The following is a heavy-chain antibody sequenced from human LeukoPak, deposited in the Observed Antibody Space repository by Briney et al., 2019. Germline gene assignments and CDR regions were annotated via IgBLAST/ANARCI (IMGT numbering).Heavy chain of an antibody. CDR1: GYTFTSYD. CDR3: SRGRRYCSSSSCSRRVYYYYYMDV. J-gene: IGHJ6*03. Sequence: ASVKVSCKASGYTFTSYDTNWVRQATGQGLEWMGWMNPNSGNTGYAQKFQGRVTMTRNTSISTAYMELSSLRSEDTAVYYCSRGRRYCSSSSCSRRVYYYYYMDVWGKGTTVTVSS. D-gene: IGHD2-2*01. CDR2: MNPNSGNT. V-gene: IGHV1-8*01.